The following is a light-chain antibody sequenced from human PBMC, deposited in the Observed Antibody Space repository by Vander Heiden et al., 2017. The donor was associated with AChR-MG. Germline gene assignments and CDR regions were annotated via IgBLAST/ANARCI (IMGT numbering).Light chain of an antibody. V-gene: IGLV3-9*01. CDR2: RDT. J-gene: IGLJ2*01. Sequence: SYELTQPLSVSVALGQTARITCGADNIGDKNVHWYQQNPGQVPVVVIDRDTNRPSGIPERFSASNSENTATLTISRAQAGDEADYYCQVWNNSAAVFGGGTKLTVL. CDR1: NIGDKN. CDR3: QVWNNSAAV.